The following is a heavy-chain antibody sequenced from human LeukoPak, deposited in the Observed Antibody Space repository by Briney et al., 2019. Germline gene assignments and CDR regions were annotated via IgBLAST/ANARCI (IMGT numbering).Heavy chain of an antibody. D-gene: IGHD3-3*01. CDR1: GFTFSNAW. Sequence: GGSLRLSCAASGFTFSNAWMSWVRQAPGKGLEWVSSISSSSSYIYYADSVKGRFTISRDNAKNSLYLQMNSLRAEDTAVYYCARDASRDYDFWSGYFNGYYMDVWGKGTTVTVSS. J-gene: IGHJ6*03. V-gene: IGHV3-21*01. CDR3: ARDASRDYDFWSGYFNGYYMDV. CDR2: ISSSSSYI.